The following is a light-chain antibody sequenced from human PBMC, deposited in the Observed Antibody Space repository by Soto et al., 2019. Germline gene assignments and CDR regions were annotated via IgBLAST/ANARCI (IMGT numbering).Light chain of an antibody. J-gene: IGKJ3*01. CDR1: QSISSY. CDR3: HQRSNWPCT. V-gene: IGKV3-11*01. CDR2: DAS. Sequence: EIVWTQSPATLSLSPGERATLSCRACQSISSYLAWYQQKPDQAPRLLIYDASNRATGIPARVSGSGSGTDFTLTISSLDPEDFAVYYGHQRSNWPCTFGPGTKVDIK.